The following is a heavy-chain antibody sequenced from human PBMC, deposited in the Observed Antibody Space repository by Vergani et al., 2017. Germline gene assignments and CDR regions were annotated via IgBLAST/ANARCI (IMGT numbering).Heavy chain of an antibody. CDR1: AGSISSGGYY. D-gene: IGHD2-21*02. V-gene: IGHV4-31*03. Sequence: QVQLQESGPGLVKPSQTLSLTCTVSAGSISSGGYYWSWIRQHQGKGLEWIGYIYYSGSTYYNPSLKSRVTISVDTSKNQFSLKLSSVTAADTAVYYCARGAYCGGDCYSAVDYWGQGTLVTVSS. J-gene: IGHJ4*02. CDR2: IYYSGST. CDR3: ARGAYCGGDCYSAVDY.